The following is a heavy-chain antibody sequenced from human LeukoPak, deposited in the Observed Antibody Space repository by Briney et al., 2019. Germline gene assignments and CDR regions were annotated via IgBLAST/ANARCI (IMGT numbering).Heavy chain of an antibody. Sequence: PGGSLRLSCAASGFTFSSYAMSWVRQAPGKGLEWVSVIYSGGSTYYADSVKGRFTISRDNSKNTLYLQMNSLRAEDTAVYYCAGGSSSWYRFDYWGQGTLVTVSS. CDR1: GFTFSSYA. V-gene: IGHV3-66*01. D-gene: IGHD6-13*01. J-gene: IGHJ4*02. CDR3: AGGSSSWYRFDY. CDR2: IYSGGST.